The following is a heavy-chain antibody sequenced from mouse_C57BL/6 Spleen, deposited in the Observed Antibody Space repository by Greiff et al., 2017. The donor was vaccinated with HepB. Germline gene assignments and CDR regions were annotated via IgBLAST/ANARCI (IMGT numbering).Heavy chain of an antibody. J-gene: IGHJ2*01. D-gene: IGHD5-1*01. CDR2: ISNGGGST. Sequence: EVKVVESGGGLVQPGGSLKLSCAASGFTFSDYYMYWVRQTPEKRLEWVAYISNGGGSTYYPDTVKGRFTISRDNAKNTLYLQMSRLKSEDTAMYYCARQGGYLSYFDYWGQGTTLTVSS. V-gene: IGHV5-12*01. CDR3: ARQGGYLSYFDY. CDR1: GFTFSDYY.